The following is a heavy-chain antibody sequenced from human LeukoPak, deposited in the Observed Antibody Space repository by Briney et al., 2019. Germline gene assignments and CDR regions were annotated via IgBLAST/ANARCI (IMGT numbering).Heavy chain of an antibody. D-gene: IGHD4-17*01. J-gene: IGHJ6*02. CDR2: ISYDGSNK. Sequence: GGSLRLSCAASGFTFSSYGMHWVRRAPGKGLEWVAVISYDGSNKYYADSVKGRFTISRDNSKNTLYLQMNSLRAEDTAVYYCAKDHTVTITLEYYYYGMDVWGQGTTVTVSS. CDR3: AKDHTVTITLEYYYYGMDV. V-gene: IGHV3-30*18. CDR1: GFTFSSYG.